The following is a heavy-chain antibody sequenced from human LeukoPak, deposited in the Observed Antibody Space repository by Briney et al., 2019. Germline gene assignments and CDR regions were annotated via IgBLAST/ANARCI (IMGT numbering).Heavy chain of an antibody. Sequence: PGRSLRLSCAASGFTFSSYGMHWVRQAPGKGLEWVAVISYDGSNKYYADSVKGRFTISRDNSKNTLYLQMNSLRAEDTAVYYCAKDHVAGTYPYYYYGMDVWGQGTTATVSS. CDR3: AKDHVAGTYPYYYYGMDV. J-gene: IGHJ6*02. V-gene: IGHV3-30*18. CDR2: ISYDGSNK. CDR1: GFTFSSYG. D-gene: IGHD6-19*01.